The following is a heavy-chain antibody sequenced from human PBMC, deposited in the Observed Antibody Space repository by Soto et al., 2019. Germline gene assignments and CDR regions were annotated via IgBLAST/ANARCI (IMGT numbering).Heavy chain of an antibody. CDR2: IFYSGRT. D-gene: IGHD1-7*01. CDR1: GGSISGYY. CDR3: ARDGRTYSGTKRGLSFDI. V-gene: IGHV4-59*12. Sequence: QVQLQESGPGLVKPSETLSLTCTVSGGSISGYYWSWIRQPPGKGLEWVGYIFYSGRTNYNPSLNSRVTISVDTAKNQFSLRLNSVTAADSAVYYCARDGRTYSGTKRGLSFDIWGQGTIVTVSS. J-gene: IGHJ3*02.